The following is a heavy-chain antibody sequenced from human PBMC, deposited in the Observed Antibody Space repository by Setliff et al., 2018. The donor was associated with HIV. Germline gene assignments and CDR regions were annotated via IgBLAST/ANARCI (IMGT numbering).Heavy chain of an antibody. CDR2: AIHGGIT. CDR1: GGTFSLHY. CDR3: ARDPTSGPPRGFQH. J-gene: IGHJ1*01. D-gene: IGHD3-10*01. V-gene: IGHV4-34*12. Sequence: SETLSLTCAVSGGTFSLHYYTWIRQSPLRGLEWIGEAIHGGITYNPSLRSRVSISVDTSKTQFSLKLSSVTAAATAVYYCARDPTSGPPRGFQHWGQGTLVTVSS.